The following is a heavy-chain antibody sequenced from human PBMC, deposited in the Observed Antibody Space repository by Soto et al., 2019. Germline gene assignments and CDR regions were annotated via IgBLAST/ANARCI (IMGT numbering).Heavy chain of an antibody. CDR3: ARAPPTPMITFGGVIVSPSDY. J-gene: IGHJ4*02. CDR2: ISSSGSTI. V-gene: IGHV3-48*03. D-gene: IGHD3-16*02. Sequence: EVQLVESGGGLVQPGGSLRLSCAASGFTFSSYEMNWVRQAPGKGLEWVSYISSSGSTIYYADSVKGRFTISRDNAKNLLYLQMNSLRAEDTAVYYCARAPPTPMITFGGVIVSPSDYWGQGTLVTVSS. CDR1: GFTFSSYE.